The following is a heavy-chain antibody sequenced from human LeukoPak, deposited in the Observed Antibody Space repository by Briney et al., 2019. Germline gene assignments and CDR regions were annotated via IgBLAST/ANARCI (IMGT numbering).Heavy chain of an antibody. CDR2: ISAYNGNT. CDR3: ARDQGGSGSYYTYYYYMDV. D-gene: IGHD3-10*01. J-gene: IGHJ6*03. V-gene: IGHV1-18*01. Sequence: GASVKVSCKASGYTFTSYGISWVRQAPGQGLEWMGWISAYNGNTNYAQKLQGRVTMTTDTSTSTAYMELRSLRSDDTAVYYCARDQGGSGSYYTYYYYMDVWGEGTTVTISS. CDR1: GYTFTSYG.